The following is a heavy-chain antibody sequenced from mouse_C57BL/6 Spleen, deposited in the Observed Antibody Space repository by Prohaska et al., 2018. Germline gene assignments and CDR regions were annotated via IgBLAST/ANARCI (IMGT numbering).Heavy chain of an antibody. Sequence: EVKLEESGGGLVQPGGSMKLSCVASGFTFSNYWMNWVRQSPEKGLEWVAQIRLKSDNYATHYAESVKGRFTISRDDSKSSVYLQMNNLRAEDTGIYYCTPTTTVVTHWGQGTTLTVSS. J-gene: IGHJ2*01. V-gene: IGHV6-3*01. CDR3: TPTTTVVTH. D-gene: IGHD1-1*01. CDR1: GFTFSNYW. CDR2: IRLKSDNYAT.